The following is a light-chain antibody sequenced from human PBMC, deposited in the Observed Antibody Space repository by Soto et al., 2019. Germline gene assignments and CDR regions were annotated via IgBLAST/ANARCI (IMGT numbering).Light chain of an antibody. Sequence: IVLTQSPGTLSLAPGERATLSCRASQSISSSFLASYQQKPGQAPRLLIYGASSRATGIPDRFSGSGSGTDYTVTISRLEREDFAVYYCQQYGSSPWTFSQGTEVEIK. CDR1: QSISSSF. CDR3: QQYGSSPWT. V-gene: IGKV3-20*01. J-gene: IGKJ1*01. CDR2: GAS.